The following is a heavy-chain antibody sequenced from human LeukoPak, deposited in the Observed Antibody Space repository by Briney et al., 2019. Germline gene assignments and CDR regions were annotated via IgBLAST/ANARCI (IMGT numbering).Heavy chain of an antibody. D-gene: IGHD5-24*01. Sequence: ASVKVSCKASGYTFTSYGISWVRQAPGQGLEWTGWISAYNGNTNYAQKLQGRVTMTTDTSTSTAYMELRSLRSDDTAVYYCARDMKRWLQSTLDYWGQGTLVTVSS. V-gene: IGHV1-18*01. CDR2: ISAYNGNT. J-gene: IGHJ4*02. CDR1: GYTFTSYG. CDR3: ARDMKRWLQSTLDY.